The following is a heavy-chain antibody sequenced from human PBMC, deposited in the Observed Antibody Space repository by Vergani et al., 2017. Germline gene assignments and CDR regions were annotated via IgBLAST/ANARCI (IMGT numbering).Heavy chain of an antibody. CDR1: GFTFSSYA. J-gene: IGHJ4*02. V-gene: IGHV3-23*01. CDR2: ISVSGGST. Sequence: EVQLLESGGGLVQPGGSLRLSCAASGFTFSSYAMSWVRQAPGKGLEWVSAISVSGGSTYYADSVKGRFTISRDNSKNTLYLQMNSLRAEDTAVYYGAKQGPGIAVAGTHIDYWGQGTLVTVSS. D-gene: IGHD6-19*01. CDR3: AKQGPGIAVAGTHIDY.